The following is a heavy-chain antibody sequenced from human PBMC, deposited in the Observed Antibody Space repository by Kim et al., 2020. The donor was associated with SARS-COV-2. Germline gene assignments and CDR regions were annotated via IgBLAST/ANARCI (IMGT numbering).Heavy chain of an antibody. J-gene: IGHJ2*01. D-gene: IGHD2-2*01. Sequence: SETLSLTCTVSGGSISSYYWSWIRQPPGKGLEWIGYIYYSGSTNYNPSLKSRVTISVDTSKNQFSLKLSSVTAADTAVYYCARHGDDIVVAIWGRGTLVTVSS. CDR2: IYYSGST. V-gene: IGHV4-59*08. CDR1: GGSISSYY. CDR3: ARHGDDIVVAI.